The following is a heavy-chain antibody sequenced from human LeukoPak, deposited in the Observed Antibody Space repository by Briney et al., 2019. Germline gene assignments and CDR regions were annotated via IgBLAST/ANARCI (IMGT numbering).Heavy chain of an antibody. CDR1: GFTVSSNH. CDR2: IYSGGST. CDR3: ARRYYDILTGYSPYGMDV. J-gene: IGHJ6*02. V-gene: IGHV3-66*01. D-gene: IGHD3-9*01. Sequence: PGGSLRLSCAASGFTVSSNHMSWVRQAPGKGLEWVSVIYSGGSTYYADSVKGRFTISRDNSKNTLYLQMNSLRAEDTAVYYCARRYYDILTGYSPYGMDVWGQGTTVTVSS.